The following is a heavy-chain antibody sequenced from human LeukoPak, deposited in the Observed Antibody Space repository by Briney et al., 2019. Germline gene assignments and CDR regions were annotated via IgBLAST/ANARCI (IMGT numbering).Heavy chain of an antibody. CDR3: AKLAKYFYGSETYYFFEH. CDR2: ISSSGSTI. J-gene: IGHJ4*02. CDR1: GFTFSSYE. D-gene: IGHD3-10*01. Sequence: PGGSLRLSCAASGFTFSSYEMNWVRQAPGKGLGWVSYISSSGSTIYYADSVKGRFTISRDNAKNSLYLQMNSLRVEDTAMYYCAKLAKYFYGSETYYFFEHWGQGTPVTASS. V-gene: IGHV3-48*03.